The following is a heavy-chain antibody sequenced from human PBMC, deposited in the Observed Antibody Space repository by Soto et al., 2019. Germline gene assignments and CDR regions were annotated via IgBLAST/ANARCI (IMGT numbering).Heavy chain of an antibody. CDR1: GGSISSGDYY. D-gene: IGHD3-3*01. CDR2: IYYSGST. V-gene: IGHV4-30-4*01. CDR3: ARDNILGILYGGMDV. Sequence: KTSETLSLTCTVSGGSISSGDYYWSWIRQPPGKGLEWIGYIYYSGSTYYNPSLKSRVTISVDTSKNQFSLKLSSVTAADTAVYYCARDNILGILYGGMDVWGPGTTVTVSS. J-gene: IGHJ6*02.